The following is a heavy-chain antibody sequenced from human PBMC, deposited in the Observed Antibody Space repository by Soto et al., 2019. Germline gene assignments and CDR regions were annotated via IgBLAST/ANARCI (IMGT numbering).Heavy chain of an antibody. CDR3: ARDTLVGAMYNWFDP. J-gene: IGHJ5*02. V-gene: IGHV3-30-3*01. Sequence: GSLRLSCAASGFTFSSYAMHWVRQAPGKGLEWVAVISYDGSNKYYADSVKGRFTISRDNSKNTLYLQMNSLRAEDTAVYYCARDTLVGAMYNWFDPWGQGTLVTVSS. D-gene: IGHD1-26*01. CDR2: ISYDGSNK. CDR1: GFTFSSYA.